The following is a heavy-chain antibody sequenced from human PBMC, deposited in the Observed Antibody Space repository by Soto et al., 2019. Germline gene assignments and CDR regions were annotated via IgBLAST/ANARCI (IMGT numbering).Heavy chain of an antibody. V-gene: IGHV4-59*01. Sequence: TSETLSLTCTVSGGSISSYYWSRIRQPPGKGLEWIGYIYYSGSTNYNPSLKSRVTISVDTSKNQFSLKLSSVTAADTAVYYCARRWGGTFDYWGQGTLVTVSS. CDR1: GGSISSYY. J-gene: IGHJ4*02. CDR3: ARRWGGTFDY. D-gene: IGHD2-21*01. CDR2: IYYSGST.